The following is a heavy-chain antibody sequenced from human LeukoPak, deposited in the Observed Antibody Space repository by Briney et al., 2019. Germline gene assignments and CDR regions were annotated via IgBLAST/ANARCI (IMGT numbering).Heavy chain of an antibody. J-gene: IGHJ5*02. CDR3: AKLAAAGYNWFDP. V-gene: IGHV5-51*01. Sequence: GESLKVSCKGSGYSFTNYWIGWVRQMPGKGLEWMGIIYPGDSDTKYSPSFQGQVTISADKSISTAYLQWSSLKASDTAMYYCAKLAAAGYNWFDPWGQGTLVTVSS. CDR1: GYSFTNYW. CDR2: IYPGDSDT. D-gene: IGHD6-13*01.